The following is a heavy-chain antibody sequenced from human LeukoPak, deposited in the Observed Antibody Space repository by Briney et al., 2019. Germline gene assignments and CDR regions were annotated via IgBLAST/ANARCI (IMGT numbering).Heavy chain of an antibody. J-gene: IGHJ4*02. V-gene: IGHV1-18*01. CDR2: ISAYNGNT. Sequence: GASVKVSCKASGYTFTSYGISWVRQAPGQGLEWMGWISAYNGNTNYARKLQGRVTMTTDTSTSTAYMELRSLRSDDTAVYYCARDHVGFLEWLPVDYWGQGTLVTVSS. CDR1: GYTFTSYG. CDR3: ARDHVGFLEWLPVDY. D-gene: IGHD3-3*02.